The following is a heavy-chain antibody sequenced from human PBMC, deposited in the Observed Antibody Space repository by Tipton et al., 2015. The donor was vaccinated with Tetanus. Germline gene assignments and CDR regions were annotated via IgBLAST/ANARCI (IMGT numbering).Heavy chain of an antibody. D-gene: IGHD1-14*01. CDR1: GFTFKSYT. V-gene: IGHV3-23*01. Sequence: GSLRLSCAASGFTFKSYTMNWVRQAPGNGLEWVAAISVSRLTPYYADSVKGRFTISRDNSKNTLSLQLNSLRADDTAIYYCAKEALGVLNLWGKGTTVIVSS. CDR3: AKEALGVLNL. CDR2: ISVSRLTP. J-gene: IGHJ6*04.